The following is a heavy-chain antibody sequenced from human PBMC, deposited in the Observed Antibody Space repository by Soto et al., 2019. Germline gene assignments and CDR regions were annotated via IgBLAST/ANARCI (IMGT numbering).Heavy chain of an antibody. Sequence: GGSLRLSCTASGFTFGDYAMSWFRQAPGKGLEWVGFIRSKAYGGTTEYAASVKGRFTISRDDSKSIAYLQMNSLKTEDTAVYYCTRDPITYDFWSGYPHGGAFDIWGQGTMVTVSS. J-gene: IGHJ3*02. CDR1: GFTFGDYA. CDR3: TRDPITYDFWSGYPHGGAFDI. V-gene: IGHV3-49*03. D-gene: IGHD3-3*01. CDR2: IRSKAYGGTT.